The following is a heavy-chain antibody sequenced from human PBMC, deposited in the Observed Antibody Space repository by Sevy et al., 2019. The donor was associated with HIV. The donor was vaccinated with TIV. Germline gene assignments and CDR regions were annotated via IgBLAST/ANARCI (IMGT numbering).Heavy chain of an antibody. CDR3: VRGLQTHCDRTACPLDH. D-gene: IGHD2-21*01. CDR1: GFSFSGSD. CDR2: IGTLGDT. J-gene: IGHJ5*02. V-gene: IGHV3-13*01. Sequence: GGSLRLSCAGYGFSFSGSDMHWVRQPTGKGREWISSIGTLGDTFYADSVKGRFTISRDNAKSSLYLEMSSLRAGDTALYYCVRGLQTHCDRTACPLDHWGQGTLVTVSS.